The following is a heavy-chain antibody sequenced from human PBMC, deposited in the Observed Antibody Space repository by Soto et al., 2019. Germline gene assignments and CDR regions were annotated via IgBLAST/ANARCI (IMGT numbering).Heavy chain of an antibody. CDR2: ISSSSSYI. CDR3: AREETAWPLAYGLDV. D-gene: IGHD2-21*02. V-gene: IGHV3-21*01. J-gene: IGHJ6*02. CDR1: GFTFSSYS. Sequence: PGGSLRLSCAASGFTFSSYSMNWVRQAPGKGLEWVSSISSSSSYIYYADSVKGRFTISRDNAKNSLSLQMNSMTAEDTAVYYCAREETAWPLAYGLDVWGQGTTVTVSS.